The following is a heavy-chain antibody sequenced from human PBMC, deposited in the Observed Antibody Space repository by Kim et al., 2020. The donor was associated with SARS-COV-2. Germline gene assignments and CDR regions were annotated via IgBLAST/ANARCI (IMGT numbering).Heavy chain of an antibody. D-gene: IGHD3-16*01. Sequence: PSFQGQVTISADKSISTAYLQWSSLKASDTAMYYCARAGGVATRLRWFDPWGQGTLVTVSS. J-gene: IGHJ5*02. V-gene: IGHV5-51*01. CDR3: ARAGGVATRLRWFDP.